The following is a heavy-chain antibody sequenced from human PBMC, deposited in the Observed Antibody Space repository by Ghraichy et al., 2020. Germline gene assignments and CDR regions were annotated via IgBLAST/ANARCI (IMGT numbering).Heavy chain of an antibody. CDR1: GGTFSGFY. Sequence: SQTLSLTCAVYGGTFSGFYWTWIRQPPGKWLGCIWEINHSYTTHSNPFLKSRFTISIHTSKNQFSLKLSSLTDTDTAVYYCASGHTSGYYHRNLDYWGQGTLVTVSS. V-gene: IGHV4-34*01. CDR2: INHSYTT. D-gene: IGHD3-22*01. J-gene: IGHJ4*02. CDR3: ASGHTSGYYHRNLDY.